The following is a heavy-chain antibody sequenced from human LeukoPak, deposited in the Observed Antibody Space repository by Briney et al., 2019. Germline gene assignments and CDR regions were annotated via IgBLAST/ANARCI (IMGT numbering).Heavy chain of an antibody. D-gene: IGHD5-24*01. CDR2: INRSGGST. J-gene: IGHJ4*02. CDR3: AREMATIKTFDY. CDR1: GYTFTSYY. Sequence: ASVKVSCKASGYTFTSYYMHWVRQAPGQGLEWMGIINRSGGSTSYAQKFQGRVTMTRDTSTSTVYMELSSLRSEDTAVYYCAREMATIKTFDYWGQGTLVTVSS. V-gene: IGHV1-46*01.